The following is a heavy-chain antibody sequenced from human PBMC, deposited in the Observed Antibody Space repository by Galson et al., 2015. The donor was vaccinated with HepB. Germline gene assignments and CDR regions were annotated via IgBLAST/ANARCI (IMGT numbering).Heavy chain of an antibody. CDR1: GYTFTSYD. D-gene: IGHD3-22*01. CDR3: ARFPDSSGHFYYMDV. Sequence: SVKVSCKASGYTFTSYDINWVRQATGQGLEWMGWMNPNSGNTGYAQKFQGRVTMTRNTSISTAYMELSSLRSEDTAVYYCARFPDSSGHFYYMDVWGKGTTVTVSS. V-gene: IGHV1-8*01. J-gene: IGHJ6*03. CDR2: MNPNSGNT.